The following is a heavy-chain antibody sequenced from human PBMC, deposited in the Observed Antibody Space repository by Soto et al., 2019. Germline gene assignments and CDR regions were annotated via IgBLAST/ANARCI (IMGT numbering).Heavy chain of an antibody. Sequence: GGSLRLSCAASGFTFSSYSMNWVRQAPGKGLEWVSYISSSSSTIYYADSVKGRFTISRDNAKNSLYLQMNSLRDEDTAVYYCARTPITMVRGVIIEDDYYYGMDVWGQGTTVPVAS. D-gene: IGHD3-10*01. J-gene: IGHJ6*02. V-gene: IGHV3-48*02. CDR3: ARTPITMVRGVIIEDDYYYGMDV. CDR2: ISSSSSTI. CDR1: GFTFSSYS.